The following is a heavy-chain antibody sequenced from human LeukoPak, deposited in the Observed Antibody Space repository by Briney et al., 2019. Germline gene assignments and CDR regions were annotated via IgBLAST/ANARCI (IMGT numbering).Heavy chain of an antibody. CDR2: INPNSGGT. D-gene: IGHD3-10*01. J-gene: IGHJ5*02. Sequence: GASVKVSCKASRYTFIGYYMHWVRQAPGQGLEWMGWINPNSGGTNYAQKFQGRVTMTRDTSISTAYMELSRLRSDDTAVYYCAGDREYYGSGSSWFDPWGQGTLVTVSS. CDR1: RYTFIGYY. V-gene: IGHV1-2*02. CDR3: AGDREYYGSGSSWFDP.